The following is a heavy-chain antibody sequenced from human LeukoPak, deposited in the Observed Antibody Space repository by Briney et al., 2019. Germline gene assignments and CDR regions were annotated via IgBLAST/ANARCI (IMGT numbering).Heavy chain of an antibody. V-gene: IGHV1-69*13. D-gene: IGHD3-3*01. CDR2: IIPIFGTA. J-gene: IGHJ6*02. CDR1: GGTFSSYA. Sequence: SVKASCKASGGTFSSYAISWVRQAPGQGLEWMGGIIPIFGTANYAQKFQGRVTITADESTSTAYMELSSLRSEDTAVYYCAREKRRAQWLLYPRQGIYYYYGMDVWGQGTTVTVSS. CDR3: AREKRRAQWLLYPRQGIYYYYGMDV.